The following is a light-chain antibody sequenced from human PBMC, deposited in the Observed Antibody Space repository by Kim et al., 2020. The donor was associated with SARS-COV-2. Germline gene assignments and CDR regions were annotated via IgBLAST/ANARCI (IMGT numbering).Light chain of an antibody. Sequence: EIVMTQSPATLSVSPGERVTLTCRASQSFTTNLAWYQHKPGQAPRLLIHSVSTRASGIPARFSGSGSGTEFTLTISSLQSEDFAIYYCQQYYRWPRTFGQGTKVDI. CDR3: QQYYRWPRT. CDR1: QSFTTN. V-gene: IGKV3-15*01. J-gene: IGKJ1*01. CDR2: SVS.